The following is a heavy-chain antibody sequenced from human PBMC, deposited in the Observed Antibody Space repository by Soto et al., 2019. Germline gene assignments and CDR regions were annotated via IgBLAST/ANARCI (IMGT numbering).Heavy chain of an antibody. D-gene: IGHD4-17*01. Sequence: EVQVVESGGRLVKPGESLRLSCVASGFDFSYNTMNWVRQAPGKGLEWVSAISASSSHKYSADSVRGRFTFSRDNANNSLYLPMNNLRVEDTAVYYCARPRSDAFDIWGQGTLVTVS. CDR3: ARPRSDAFDI. J-gene: IGHJ3*02. V-gene: IGHV3-21*02. CDR2: ISASSSHK. CDR1: GFDFSYNT.